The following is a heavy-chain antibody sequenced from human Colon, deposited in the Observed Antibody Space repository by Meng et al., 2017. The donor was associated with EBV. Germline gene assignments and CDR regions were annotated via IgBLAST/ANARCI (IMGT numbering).Heavy chain of an antibody. V-gene: IGHV4-34*01. J-gene: IGHJ5*02. CDR2: IDHRGNT. Sequence: QVELQQWGAGLLKPSETLSRSCAVYGGSFRDYYWTWIRHPPGKGLEWIGEIDHRGNTKYNPSLKSRVTISLDTSKKQFSLKASSVTAADLAVYYCARRGPSGNFSPWSQGALVTVSS. CDR1: GGSFRDYY. CDR3: ARRGPSGNFSP. D-gene: IGHD3-10*01.